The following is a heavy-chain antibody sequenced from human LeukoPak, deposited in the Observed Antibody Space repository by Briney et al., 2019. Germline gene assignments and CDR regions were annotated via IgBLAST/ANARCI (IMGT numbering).Heavy chain of an antibody. CDR3: ARELDGSGSYPQNWFDP. CDR2: IYYSGST. D-gene: IGHD3-10*01. Sequence: SETLSLTCTVSGGSISSYYWSWIRQPPGKGLEWIGYIYYSGSTNYNPSLKSRVTISVDTSENQFSLKLSSVTAADTAVYYCARELDGSGSYPQNWFDPWGQGTLVTVSS. V-gene: IGHV4-59*01. J-gene: IGHJ5*02. CDR1: GGSISSYY.